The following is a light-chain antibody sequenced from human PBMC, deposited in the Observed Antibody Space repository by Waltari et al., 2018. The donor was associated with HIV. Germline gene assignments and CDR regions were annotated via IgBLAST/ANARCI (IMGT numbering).Light chain of an antibody. CDR3: MQATHWSIT. Sequence: VVMTQSPLSLPVTLGQPASLSCRSSQSLVNTEGNTYLNWFQQRPGQAPRRLIYRASHRDSGVPDRFSGSGSGTDFTLKISRVEADDIGIYYCMQATHWSITFGQGTRLEIK. CDR1: QSLVNTEGNTY. CDR2: RAS. J-gene: IGKJ5*01. V-gene: IGKV2-30*01.